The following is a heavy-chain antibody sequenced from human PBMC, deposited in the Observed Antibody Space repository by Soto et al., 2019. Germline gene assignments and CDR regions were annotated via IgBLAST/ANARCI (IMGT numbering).Heavy chain of an antibody. CDR2: ISGSNSYR. V-gene: IGHV3-11*06. Sequence: PVGSLRLSCAASGFTFTDYYMSWIRQAPGKGLEWVSYISGSNSYRSYADSVKGRFTISRDSAKNSLYLQMNSLRVEDTALYYCARDQGRGAYFDYWGQGTLVTVSS. CDR1: GFTFTDYY. J-gene: IGHJ4*02. D-gene: IGHD3-16*01. CDR3: ARDQGRGAYFDY.